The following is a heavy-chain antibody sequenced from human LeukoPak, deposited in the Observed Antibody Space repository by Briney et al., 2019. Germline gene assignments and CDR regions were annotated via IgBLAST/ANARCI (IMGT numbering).Heavy chain of an antibody. D-gene: IGHD3-22*01. CDR3: AREATYYYDSSGGFDY. CDR1: GYTFTSYD. CDR2: MNPNSGNT. Sequence: ASVKVSCKASGYTFTSYDINWVRQATGQGLEWMGWMNPNSGNTGYAQKFQGRVTMTRDMSTSTVYMELSSLRSEDTAVYYCAREATYYYDSSGGFDYWGQGTLVTVSS. J-gene: IGHJ4*02. V-gene: IGHV1-8*02.